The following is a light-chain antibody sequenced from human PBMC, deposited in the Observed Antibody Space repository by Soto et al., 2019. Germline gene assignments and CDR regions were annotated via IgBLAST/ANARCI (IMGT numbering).Light chain of an antibody. V-gene: IGKV3-15*01. CDR3: RQYNNWPRT. Sequence: EIVMTQSPATLSVSPGERATLSCRASQSVSSNLAWYQQKPGQAPRLLIYGASTRATDIPARFSGSGSGTEFTLSISSLQSEDFAVYYCRQYNNWPRTFGQGTKVEIK. J-gene: IGKJ1*01. CDR1: QSVSSN. CDR2: GAS.